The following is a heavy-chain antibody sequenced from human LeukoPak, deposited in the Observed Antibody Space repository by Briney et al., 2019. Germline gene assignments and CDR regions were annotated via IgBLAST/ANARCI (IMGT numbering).Heavy chain of an antibody. J-gene: IGHJ5*02. CDR3: ARARQYYDILTGYYREFWFDP. V-gene: IGHV3-7*03. CDR2: IKQDGSEK. CDR1: GFTFSSYW. Sequence: GGSLRLSCAASGFTFSSYWMSWVRQAPGKGLEWVANIKQDGSEKYYVDSVKARFTISRDNAKNSLYLQMNSLRAEDTAVYYCARARQYYDILTGYYREFWFDPWGQGTLVTVSS. D-gene: IGHD3-9*01.